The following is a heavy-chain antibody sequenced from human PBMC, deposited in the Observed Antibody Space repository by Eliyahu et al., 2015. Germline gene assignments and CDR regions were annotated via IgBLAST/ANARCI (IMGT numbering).Heavy chain of an antibody. CDR3: ARHGQGYTHRWYLGYNFDY. V-gene: IGHV4-39*01. Sequence: QLQLQESGPGLVKPSETLSLTCTVSXGSVXSXDNYWGWXRQPPGKGLEWIGTISYSGXTYYNPSLKSRVTISVDTSKNQFSLKLRSVTAADTATYYCARHGQGYTHRWYLGYNFDYWGQGTLVTVSS. CDR2: ISYSGXT. J-gene: IGHJ4*02. D-gene: IGHD6-13*01. CDR1: XGSVXSXDNY.